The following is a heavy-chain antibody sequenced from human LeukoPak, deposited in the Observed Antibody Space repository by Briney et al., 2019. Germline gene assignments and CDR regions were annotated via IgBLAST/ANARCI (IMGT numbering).Heavy chain of an antibody. Sequence: GGSLRLSCAASGFTFSSYSMSWVRQAPGKGLEWVANINQHGTEKYYVDFVKGRFIISRDNAKNSLYLQMNSLRAEDTAVYYCAGPATDYYYMDVWGKGTTVIVSS. D-gene: IGHD1-26*01. CDR3: AGPATDYYYMDV. J-gene: IGHJ6*03. CDR1: GFTFSSYS. V-gene: IGHV3-7*01. CDR2: INQHGTEK.